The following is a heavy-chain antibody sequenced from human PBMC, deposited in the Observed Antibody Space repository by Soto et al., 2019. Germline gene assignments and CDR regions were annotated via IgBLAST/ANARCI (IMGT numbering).Heavy chain of an antibody. D-gene: IGHD3-10*01. CDR2: IYHSGST. J-gene: IGHJ4*02. CDR3: ASYGSGSYSFVY. Sequence: SETLSLTCAVSGGSISSCGYSWSWIRQPPGKGLEWIGYIYHSGSTYYNPSLKSRVTISVDRSKNQFSLKLSSVTAADTAVYYCASYGSGSYSFVYWGQGTLVTVSS. CDR1: GGSISSCGYS. V-gene: IGHV4-30-2*01.